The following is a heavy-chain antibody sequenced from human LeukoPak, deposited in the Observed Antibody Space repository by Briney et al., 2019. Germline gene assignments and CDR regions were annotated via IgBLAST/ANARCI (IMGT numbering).Heavy chain of an antibody. Sequence: GGSLRLSCAASGSTFSSYWMSWVRQAPGEGLEWVANIKQDGSEKYYVDSVKGRFTISRDNVKNSLYLQMNSLRAEDTAVYYCARLPDDYGDYKYFQHWGQGTLVTVSS. V-gene: IGHV3-7*01. D-gene: IGHD4-17*01. J-gene: IGHJ1*01. CDR1: GSTFSSYW. CDR2: IKQDGSEK. CDR3: ARLPDDYGDYKYFQH.